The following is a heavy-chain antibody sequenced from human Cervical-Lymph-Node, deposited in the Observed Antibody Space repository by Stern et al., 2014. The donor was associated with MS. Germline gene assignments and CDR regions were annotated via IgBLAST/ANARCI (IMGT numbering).Heavy chain of an antibody. CDR3: ARDKGYTSSLGYWFDP. Sequence: VQLEESGPGLVKPSGTLSLTCAVSGGSVISGNWGSWVRQPPGKGLEWIGEIFHSETTNFNPSFKSRVPISIDKSQTQFSLKLTSVTAADTAVYYCARDKGYTSSLGYWFDPWGQGTLVTVSS. CDR2: IFHSETT. D-gene: IGHD6-19*01. V-gene: IGHV4-4*02. J-gene: IGHJ5*02. CDR1: GGSVISGNW.